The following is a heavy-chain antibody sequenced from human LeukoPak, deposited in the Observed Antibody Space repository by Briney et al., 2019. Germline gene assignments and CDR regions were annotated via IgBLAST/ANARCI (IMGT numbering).Heavy chain of an antibody. CDR2: IIPILGIA. V-gene: IGHV1-69*04. Sequence: EASVKVSCKASGGTFSSYAISWVRQAPGQGLEWMGRIIPILGIANYAQKFQGRVTITADKSTSTAYMELSSLRSEDTAVYYWARALGYYDSSVYGVRYFDYWGREPWSPSPQ. J-gene: IGHJ4*02. CDR3: ARALGYYDSSVYGVRYFDY. D-gene: IGHD3-22*01. CDR1: GGTFSSYA.